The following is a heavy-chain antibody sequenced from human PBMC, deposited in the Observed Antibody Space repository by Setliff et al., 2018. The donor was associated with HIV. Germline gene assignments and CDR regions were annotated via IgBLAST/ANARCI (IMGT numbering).Heavy chain of an antibody. J-gene: IGHJ4*02. CDR2: FAPEDGNT. CDR3: ARDGEGGYFAE. D-gene: IGHD3-22*01. Sequence: WASVKVSCKVSGYTLTELSMHWVRQAPGKGLEWMGNFAPEDGNTTYAQMFQGRVTMTRDTSTSVVYLDLSSLRSEDTAVHYCARDGEGGYFAEWGQGTLVTVSS. CDR1: GYTLTELS. V-gene: IGHV1-24*01.